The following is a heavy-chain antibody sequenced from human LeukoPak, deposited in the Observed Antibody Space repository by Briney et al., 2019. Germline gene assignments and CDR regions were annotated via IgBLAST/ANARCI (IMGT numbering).Heavy chain of an antibody. Sequence: PSETLSLTCTVSGGSISSGDYYWRWIRQPPGKGLEWIGYIYYSGSTYYNPSLKSRVTISVDTSKNQFSLKLSSVTAADTAVYYCARDRPSRRISGSYYGGPYYGMDVWGQGTTVTVSS. CDR3: ARDRPSRRISGSYYGGPYYGMDV. CDR2: IYYSGST. CDR1: GGSISSGDYY. J-gene: IGHJ6*02. D-gene: IGHD1-26*01. V-gene: IGHV4-30-4*01.